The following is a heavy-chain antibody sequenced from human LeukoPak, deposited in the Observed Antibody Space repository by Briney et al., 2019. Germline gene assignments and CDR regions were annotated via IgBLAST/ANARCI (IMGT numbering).Heavy chain of an antibody. CDR2: TYYRSKWYN. Sequence: SQTLSLTCAISGDSVSSNSAAWNWIRQSPSRGLEWLGRTYYRSKWYNDYAVSVKSRITINPDTSKNQFSLQLNSVTPEDTAVYYCARGRYYYDSSGYGHNYYYYYGMDVWGQGTTVTVSS. V-gene: IGHV6-1*01. CDR3: ARGRYYYDSSGYGHNYYYYYGMDV. CDR1: GDSVSSNSAA. D-gene: IGHD3-22*01. J-gene: IGHJ6*02.